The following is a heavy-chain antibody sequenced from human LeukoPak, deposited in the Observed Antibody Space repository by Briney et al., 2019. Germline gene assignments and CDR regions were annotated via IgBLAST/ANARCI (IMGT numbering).Heavy chain of an antibody. CDR3: ARDPATLVVPEFDY. J-gene: IGHJ4*02. CDR2: ISSSSSTI. Sequence: PGGSLRLSCAASGFTFSTYWMHWVRQAPGKGLEWVSYISSSSSTIYYADSVKGRFTISRDNAKNSLYLQMNSLRAEDTAVYYCARDPATLVVPEFDYWGQGTLVTVSS. V-gene: IGHV3-48*01. D-gene: IGHD3-22*01. CDR1: GFTFSTYW.